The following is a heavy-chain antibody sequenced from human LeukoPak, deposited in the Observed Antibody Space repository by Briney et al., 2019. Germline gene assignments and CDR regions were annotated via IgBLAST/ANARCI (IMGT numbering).Heavy chain of an antibody. CDR2: ISSSSSYI. V-gene: IGHV3-21*01. Sequence: GGSLRLSCAASGFTFSSYSMNWVRQAPGKGLEWVSPISSSSSYIYYADSVKGRFTISRDNAKNSLYLQMNSLRAEDTAVYYCARMVAGSFDYWGQGTLVIVSS. CDR1: GFTFSSYS. D-gene: IGHD6-19*01. CDR3: ARMVAGSFDY. J-gene: IGHJ4*02.